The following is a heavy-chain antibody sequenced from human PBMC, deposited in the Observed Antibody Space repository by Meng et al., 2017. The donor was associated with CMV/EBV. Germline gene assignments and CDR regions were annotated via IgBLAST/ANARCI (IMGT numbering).Heavy chain of an antibody. CDR1: GFTFSSSW. J-gene: IGHJ4*02. CDR2: IKQDGSEK. CDR3: ARDLGGGATTGNY. V-gene: IGHV3-7*01. Sequence: GESLKISCAASGFTFSSSWMSWVRQAPGKGLEWVANIKQDGSEKYYVDSVKGRFTISRDNAKNSLYLQMNSLRAEDAAVYYCARDLGGGATTGNYWGQGTLVTVSS. D-gene: IGHD1-26*01.